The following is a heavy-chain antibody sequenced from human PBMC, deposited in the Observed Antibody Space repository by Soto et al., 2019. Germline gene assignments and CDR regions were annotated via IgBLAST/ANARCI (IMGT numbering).Heavy chain of an antibody. J-gene: IGHJ4*02. CDR2: ISGRGGST. CDR3: ARGFLAGKGSQPDC. Sequence: GGSLRLSWAASGFTFSSFAMSWVRQPPGKGLDWVSAISGRGGSTYSADSVKGRFTISRDTSKNTLYLQMGSLRAEDTGVYYCARGFLAGKGSQPDCWGQGSLVT. V-gene: IGHV3-23*01. D-gene: IGHD3-10*01. CDR1: GFTFSSFA.